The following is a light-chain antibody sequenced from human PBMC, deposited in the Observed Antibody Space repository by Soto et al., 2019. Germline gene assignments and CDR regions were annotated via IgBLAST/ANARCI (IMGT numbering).Light chain of an antibody. Sequence: QSVLTQPASVSGSPGQSITISRTGTSSDIGAYIFVSWYQQHPGKAPKLTIYDIANRPSGVSYRFSGSKSANTASLTISGLQADDEADYYCVSFTTKKSYVFGTGTKVTVL. CDR3: VSFTTKKSYV. V-gene: IGLV2-14*03. CDR2: DIA. J-gene: IGLJ1*01. CDR1: SSDIGAYIF.